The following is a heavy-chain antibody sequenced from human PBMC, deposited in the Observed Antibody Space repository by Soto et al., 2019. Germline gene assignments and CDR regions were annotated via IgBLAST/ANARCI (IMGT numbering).Heavy chain of an antibody. CDR3: ARSYRGQGSDY. CDR1: GGTFSSYT. Sequence: QVPLVQSGAEVKKPGSSVKVSCKASGGTFSSYTISWVRQAPGQGLEWMGRIIPILGIANYAQKFQGRVTITADKSTSTAYMELSSLRSEDTAVYYCARSYRGQGSDYWGQGTLVTVSS. D-gene: IGHD3-10*01. CDR2: IIPILGIA. J-gene: IGHJ4*02. V-gene: IGHV1-69*02.